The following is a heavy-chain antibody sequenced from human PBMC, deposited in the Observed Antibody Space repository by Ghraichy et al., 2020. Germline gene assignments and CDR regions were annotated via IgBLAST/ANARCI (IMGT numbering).Heavy chain of an antibody. Sequence: SQTLSLTCNVARGSIISGAYFWSWIRQHPAKGLEVIGYISYTGNTEYNPSLKSRLSITIDPSKTHFSLGLSSVTAADTAVYYCATSPSGPHRFDNWGRGTLVTVSS. CDR2: ISYTGNT. CDR1: RGSIISGAYF. J-gene: IGHJ4*02. CDR3: ATSPSGPHRFDN. D-gene: IGHD1-26*01. V-gene: IGHV4-31*03.